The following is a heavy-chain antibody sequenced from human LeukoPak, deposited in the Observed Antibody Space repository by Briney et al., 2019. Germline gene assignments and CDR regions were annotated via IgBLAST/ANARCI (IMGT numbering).Heavy chain of an antibody. Sequence: GGSLRLSCAASGLTFSSYAMSWVRQAPGKGLEWVSAISGSGGSTYYADSVKGRFTISRDNSRNTLYLQMNSLRAEDTAVYYCAKSGYDYAEYFQHWGQGTLVTVSS. V-gene: IGHV3-23*01. D-gene: IGHD5-12*01. CDR3: AKSGYDYAEYFQH. CDR2: ISGSGGST. J-gene: IGHJ1*01. CDR1: GLTFSSYA.